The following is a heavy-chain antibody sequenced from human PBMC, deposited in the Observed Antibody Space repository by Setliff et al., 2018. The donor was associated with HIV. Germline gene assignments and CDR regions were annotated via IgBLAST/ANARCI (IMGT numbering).Heavy chain of an antibody. Sequence: ASVKVSCKVSGYTFSDYYMHWVQQAPGKGLEWMGLVDPEGGKTIYAENFQGRVTITADTSTDTTYMKLSSLRSEDTAVYYCARVSCSSWYSIPRYYYYSMDVWGNGTTVTVSS. CDR1: GYTFSDYY. V-gene: IGHV1-69-2*01. J-gene: IGHJ6*03. D-gene: IGHD6-13*01. CDR2: VDPEGGKT. CDR3: ARVSCSSWYSIPRYYYYSMDV.